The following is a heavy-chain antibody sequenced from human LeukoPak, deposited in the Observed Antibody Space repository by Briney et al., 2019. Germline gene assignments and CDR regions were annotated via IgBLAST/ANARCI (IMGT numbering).Heavy chain of an antibody. Sequence: SETLSLTCTVSGGSISSSSYYWGWIRQPPGKGLEWIGSIYYSGSTYYNPSLKSRVTISVDTSKNQFSLKLSSVTAADTAVYYCARSAGYSYGYYGVPHAPTPFDYWGQGTLVTVSS. CDR2: IYYSGST. D-gene: IGHD5-18*01. CDR1: GGSISSSSYY. J-gene: IGHJ4*02. V-gene: IGHV4-39*01. CDR3: ARSAGYSYGYYGVPHAPTPFDY.